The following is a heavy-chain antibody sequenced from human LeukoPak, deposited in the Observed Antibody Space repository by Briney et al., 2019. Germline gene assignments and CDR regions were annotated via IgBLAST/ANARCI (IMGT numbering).Heavy chain of an antibody. CDR2: IYYSGST. V-gene: IGHV4-39*07. D-gene: IGHD3-9*01. CDR1: GGSISSSSYY. Sequence: PSETLSLTCTVSGGSISSSSYYWGWIRQPPGKGLEWIGSIYYSGSTYYNPSLKSRVTISVDTSKNQFSLKLSSVTAADTAVYYCARGVLRYFDWLAHNGMDVWGQGTTVTVSS. CDR3: ARGVLRYFDWLAHNGMDV. J-gene: IGHJ6*02.